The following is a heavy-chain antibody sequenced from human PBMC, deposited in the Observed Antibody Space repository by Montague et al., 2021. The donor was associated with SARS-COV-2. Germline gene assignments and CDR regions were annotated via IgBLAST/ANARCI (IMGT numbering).Heavy chain of an antibody. CDR1: GFTFSSYA. CDR2: ISYDGSNK. J-gene: IGHJ6*02. V-gene: IGHV3-30-3*01. CDR3: ARDPKHYDILTGYLGLPSHYYYYGVDV. Sequence: SLRLSCAASGFTFSSYAMHWVRQAPGKGLEWVAVISYDGSNKYYXDSVKGRFTISRDNSKNTLYLQMNSLRAEDTAVYYCARDPKHYDILTGYLGLPSHYYYYGVDVWGQGTTVTVSS. D-gene: IGHD3-9*01.